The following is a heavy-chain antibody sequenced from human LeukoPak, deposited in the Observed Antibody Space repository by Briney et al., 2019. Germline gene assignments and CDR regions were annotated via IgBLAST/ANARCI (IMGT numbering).Heavy chain of an antibody. J-gene: IGHJ4*02. D-gene: IGHD6-19*01. CDR2: ISYSGST. CDR3: ARDGRAGSLFAY. Sequence: SETLSLTCTVSSGSISGYYWSWIRQPPGKGVEWVGYISYSGSTNYNPPLKSRVTISVDTSKNQFSLKLSSVTAADTAIYYRARDGRAGSLFAYWGQGTLVTVSS. V-gene: IGHV4-59*01. CDR1: SGSISGYY.